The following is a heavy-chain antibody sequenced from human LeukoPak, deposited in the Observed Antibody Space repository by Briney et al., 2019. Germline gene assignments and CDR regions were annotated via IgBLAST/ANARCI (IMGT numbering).Heavy chain of an antibody. Sequence: SETLSLTCTVSGGSTSSYYWSWIRQPPGKGLEWIGYIYYSGSTNYNPSLKSRVTISLDTSKNQFSLKLSSVTAADTAVYYCARHDGSGYPIDYWGQGTLVTVSS. D-gene: IGHD3-22*01. CDR2: IYYSGST. J-gene: IGHJ4*02. CDR1: GGSTSSYY. V-gene: IGHV4-59*08. CDR3: ARHDGSGYPIDY.